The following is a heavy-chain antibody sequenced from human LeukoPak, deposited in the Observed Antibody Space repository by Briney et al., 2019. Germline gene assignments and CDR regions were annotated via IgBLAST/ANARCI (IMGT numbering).Heavy chain of an antibody. CDR3: AKDAGEVVLISYYYYYMDV. J-gene: IGHJ6*03. CDR1: GFTFSSYS. Sequence: GGSLRLSCAASGFTFSSYSMNWVRQAPGKGLEWVSSISSSSSYIYYADSMKGRFTISRDNSKNTLYLQMNSLRAEDTAVYYCAKDAGEVVLISYYYYYMDVWGKGTTVTVSS. V-gene: IGHV3-21*01. CDR2: ISSSSSYI. D-gene: IGHD2-15*01.